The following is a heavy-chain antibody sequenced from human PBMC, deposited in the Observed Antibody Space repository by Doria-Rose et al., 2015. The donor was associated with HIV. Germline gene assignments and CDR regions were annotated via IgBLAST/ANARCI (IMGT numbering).Heavy chain of an antibody. CDR1: GVSLSSPGMG. V-gene: IGHV2-26*01. D-gene: IGHD6-13*01. Sequence: QITLKESGPVLVKPTETLTLTCTVSGVSLSSPGMGVSWIRQPPGKALEWPANIFSDDERSYKTSLKSRLTISRGTSKSQVVLTMTDMDPVDTATYYCARIKSSRWYHKYYFDFWGQGTLVMVSA. CDR2: IFSDDER. J-gene: IGHJ4*02. CDR3: ARIKSSRWYHKYYFDF.